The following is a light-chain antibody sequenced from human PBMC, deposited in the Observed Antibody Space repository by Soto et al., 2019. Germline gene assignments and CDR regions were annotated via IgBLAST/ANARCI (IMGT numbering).Light chain of an antibody. J-gene: IGKJ5*01. CDR2: DAS. CDR3: QQRFNWPLT. CDR1: QTVGRS. V-gene: IGKV3-11*01. Sequence: EIVLTQSPATLSLSPGDRATLSCRASQTVGRSLAWYQQKPGQAPRLLISDASNRATGIPARFSGSGSGTDFTLTISSLESEDFAIYFCQQRFNWPLTFGQGTRLEIK.